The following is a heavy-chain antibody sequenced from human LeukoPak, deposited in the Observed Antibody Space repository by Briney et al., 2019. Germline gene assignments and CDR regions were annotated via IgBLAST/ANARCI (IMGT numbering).Heavy chain of an antibody. CDR3: TRHFDSHYSRGWFVRVCWFVP. D-gene: IGHD6-19*01. J-gene: IGHJ5*02. CDR1: GGSISSSSYY. CDR2: IYYSGST. V-gene: IGHV4-39*01. Sequence: SETLSLTCTVSGGSISSSSYYWGWIRQPPGKGLEWIGSIYYSGSTYYNPSLKSRVTISVDTSKNQFSLKLSSVTAADTAVYYWTRHFDSHYSRGWFVRVCWFVPWGQGTLVTVSS.